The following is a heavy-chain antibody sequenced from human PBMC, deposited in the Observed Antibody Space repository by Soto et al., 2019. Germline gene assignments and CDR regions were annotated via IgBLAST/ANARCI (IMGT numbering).Heavy chain of an antibody. V-gene: IGHV1-69*13. D-gene: IGHD3-10*01. Sequence: ASLKVSCKASGGTFSSYAISWVRQAPGQGLEWMGGIIPIFGTANYAQKFQGRVTITADESTSTAYMELSSLRSEDTAVYYCARDGPYYYGSGSYRNWFDPWGQGTLVTVSS. CDR3: ARDGPYYYGSGSYRNWFDP. CDR1: GGTFSSYA. J-gene: IGHJ5*02. CDR2: IIPIFGTA.